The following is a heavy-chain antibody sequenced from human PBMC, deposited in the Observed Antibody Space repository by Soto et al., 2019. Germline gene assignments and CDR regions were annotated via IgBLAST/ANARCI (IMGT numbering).Heavy chain of an antibody. Sequence: LRLSCAASGFTCSSYGMHWVRQTPGKGLEWVAVIWYDGSNKYYADSVKGRFTISRDNSKNTLYLQMNSLRAEDTAVYYCARDHHAVAGLFDYWGQGTLVTVSS. CDR1: GFTCSSYG. CDR3: ARDHHAVAGLFDY. CDR2: IWYDGSNK. D-gene: IGHD6-19*01. V-gene: IGHV3-33*01. J-gene: IGHJ4*02.